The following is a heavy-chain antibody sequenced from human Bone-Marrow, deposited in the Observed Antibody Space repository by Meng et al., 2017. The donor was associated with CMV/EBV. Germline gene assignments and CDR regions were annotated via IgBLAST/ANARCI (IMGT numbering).Heavy chain of an antibody. CDR3: ARNGVGSYYDSSGYN. CDR1: GFTFSGYS. D-gene: IGHD3-22*01. Sequence: GGSLRLSCAASGFTFSGYSMNWVPQAPGKGLEWVSSISSSSSYIYYADSLKGRFTISRDNSKNTLYLQMNSLRAEDTAVYYRARNGVGSYYDSSGYNWGQGTLVTVSS. J-gene: IGHJ4*02. CDR2: ISSSSSYI. V-gene: IGHV3-21*01.